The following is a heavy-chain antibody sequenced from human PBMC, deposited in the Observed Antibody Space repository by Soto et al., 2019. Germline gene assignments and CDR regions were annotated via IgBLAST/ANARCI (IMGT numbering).Heavy chain of an antibody. Sequence: TGGSLRLSCAASGFTFSSSWMHWVRQAPGKGLVWVSRISSDGSSTNYADSVKGRFTISRDNAKNTLYLQMNSLRAEDTAVYYCAKPVVYSGYDGVFFDYGGQGPLVTVS. J-gene: IGHJ4*02. V-gene: IGHV3-74*01. D-gene: IGHD5-12*01. CDR1: GFTFSSSW. CDR2: ISSDGSST. CDR3: AKPVVYSGYDGVFFDY.